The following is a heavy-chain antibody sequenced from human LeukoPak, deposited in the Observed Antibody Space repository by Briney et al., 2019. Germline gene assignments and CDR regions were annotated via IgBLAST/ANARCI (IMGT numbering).Heavy chain of an antibody. D-gene: IGHD3-10*01. CDR1: GYTFTSYG. J-gene: IGHJ6*03. V-gene: IGHV1-18*01. CDR3: ARDRDYYYGSGSTYYYYMDV. CDR2: ISAYNGNT. Sequence: ASVKVSCKSSGYTFTSYGISWVRQAPGQGLEWMGWISAYNGNTNYAQKLQGRVTMTTDTSTSTAYMELRSLRSDDTAVYYCARDRDYYYGSGSTYYYYMDVWGKGTTVTISS.